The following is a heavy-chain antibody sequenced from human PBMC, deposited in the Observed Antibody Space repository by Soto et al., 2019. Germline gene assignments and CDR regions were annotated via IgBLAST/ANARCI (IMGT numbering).Heavy chain of an antibody. CDR3: ARLGDSSGYTSYGMDV. D-gene: IGHD3-22*01. Sequence: PGEFLKISCKGSGYSFTSYWISWVRQMPGKGLEWMGRIDPSDSYTNYSPSFQGHVTISADKSIGTAYLQWSSLKASDTAMYYCARLGDSSGYTSYGMDVWGQRTTVTVAS. J-gene: IGHJ6*02. CDR1: GYSFTSYW. V-gene: IGHV5-10-1*01. CDR2: IDPSDSYT.